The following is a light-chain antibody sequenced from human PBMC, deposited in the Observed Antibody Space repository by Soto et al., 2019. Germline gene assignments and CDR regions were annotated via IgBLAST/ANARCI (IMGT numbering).Light chain of an antibody. CDR3: QRTYNAPFT. J-gene: IGKJ3*01. CDR2: AAS. V-gene: IGKV1-39*01. CDR1: DSIDRY. Sequence: DIQMTQSPSSLSAFVGDTVTINCRATDSIDRYLNWYQQKPGQAPRVLITAASTLESGVPSRFSGSGSGTDFTLTINNLPPEDFATYYCQRTYNAPFTFGRGPKVSIK.